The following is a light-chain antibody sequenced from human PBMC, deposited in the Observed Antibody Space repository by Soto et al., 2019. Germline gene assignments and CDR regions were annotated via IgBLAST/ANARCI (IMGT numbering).Light chain of an antibody. CDR1: QGIANY. CDR3: QQYNSYPIT. CDR2: ATS. J-gene: IGKJ5*01. V-gene: IGKV1-16*01. Sequence: DVQMTQSPSSVSASVGDSVTITCRASQGIANYLSWFQQKPGKAPKALIYATSTLQTGVPSRFSGSGSGTDFTLTISSLQSEEFATYYCQQYNSYPITFGQGTRLEMK.